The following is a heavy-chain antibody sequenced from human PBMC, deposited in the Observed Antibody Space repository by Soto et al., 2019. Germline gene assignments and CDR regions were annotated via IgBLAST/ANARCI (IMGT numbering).Heavy chain of an antibody. Sequence: VASVKVSCKASGYTFTSYGISWVRQAPGQGLEWMGGIIAIIGTANYAQKFQGRVTITADESTSTAYMELSSLRSDGTAVYYCARARGLHSGYDPLYYYYGMDVWGQGTTVTVSS. D-gene: IGHD5-12*01. V-gene: IGHV1-69*13. CDR3: ARARGLHSGYDPLYYYYGMDV. J-gene: IGHJ6*02. CDR2: IIAIIGTA. CDR1: GYTFTSYG.